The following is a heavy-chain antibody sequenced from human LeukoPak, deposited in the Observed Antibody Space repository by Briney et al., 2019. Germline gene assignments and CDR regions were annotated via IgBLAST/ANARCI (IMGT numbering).Heavy chain of an antibody. J-gene: IGHJ4*02. D-gene: IGHD2-21*01. CDR1: GYPFTSFG. V-gene: IGHV1-18*04. CDR3: TRDRCCGENCPSFDY. CDR2: IGAYNGDT. Sequence: ASVKVSCKPSGYPFTSFGISSVRQAPGQGLEWMGWIGAYNGDTNYAQKFQGRVTMTTYTSTSTAYMDLRSLRSDDTAVYYCTRDRCCGENCPSFDYWGQGTLVTVSS.